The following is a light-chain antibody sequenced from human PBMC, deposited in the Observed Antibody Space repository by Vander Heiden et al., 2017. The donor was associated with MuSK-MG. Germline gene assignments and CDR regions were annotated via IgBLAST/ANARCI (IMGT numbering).Light chain of an antibody. CDR2: WAS. V-gene: IGKV4-1*01. CDR3: QHDDSTPLA. J-gene: IGKJ2*01. Sequence: DIVMTQSPDSLAVSLGERATINCKSSQSVLYSSNNKNYLAWYQQKPGQPPKLLIYWASTREFGVPDRFSGSGSGTDFTLTISSLQAEDVAVYYCQHDDSTPLAFGQGTKLEIK. CDR1: QSVLYSSNNKNY.